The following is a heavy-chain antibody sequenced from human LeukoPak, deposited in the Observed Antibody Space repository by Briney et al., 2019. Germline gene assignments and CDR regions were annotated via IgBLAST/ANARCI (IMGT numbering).Heavy chain of an antibody. J-gene: IGHJ4*02. D-gene: IGHD5-24*01. CDR1: GYSISSGYY. CDR2: IYHSGST. CDR3: ARASGYNECYFDY. Sequence: ASETLSLTCTVSGYSISSGYYWGWIRQPPGKGLEWIGSIYHSGSTYYNPSLKSRVTISVDTSKNQFSLKLSSVTAADTAVYHCARASGYNECYFDYWGQGTLVTVSS. V-gene: IGHV4-38-2*02.